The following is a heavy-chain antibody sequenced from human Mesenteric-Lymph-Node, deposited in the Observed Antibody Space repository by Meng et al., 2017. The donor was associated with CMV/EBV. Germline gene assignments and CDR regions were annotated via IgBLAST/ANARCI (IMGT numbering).Heavy chain of an antibody. CDR1: GGSFSGYY. CDR3: ARVCTIFGVVIRGCYYYYGMDV. D-gene: IGHD3-3*01. Sequence: SETLSLTCAAYGGSFSGYYWSWIRQPPGKGLEWIGEINHSGSTNYNPSLKSRVTISVDTSKNQFSLKLSSVTAADTAVYYCARVCTIFGVVIRGCYYYYGMDVWGQGTTVTVSS. J-gene: IGHJ6*02. V-gene: IGHV4-34*01. CDR2: INHSGST.